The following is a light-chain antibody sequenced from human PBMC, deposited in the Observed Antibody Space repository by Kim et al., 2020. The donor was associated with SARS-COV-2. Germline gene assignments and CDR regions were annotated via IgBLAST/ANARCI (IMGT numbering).Light chain of an antibody. J-gene: IGLJ3*02. CDR1: SSDVGNYNY. CDR2: DVN. CDR3: SSYTSSTTGE. V-gene: IGLV2-14*03. Sequence: QSALTQPASVSGSPGQAITISCTGTSSDVGNYNYVSWYQQHPDKAPKLMIYDVNKRPSGVSNRFSGSKSGNTASLTISGLQAEDEADYYCSSYTSSTTGEFGGGTQLTVL.